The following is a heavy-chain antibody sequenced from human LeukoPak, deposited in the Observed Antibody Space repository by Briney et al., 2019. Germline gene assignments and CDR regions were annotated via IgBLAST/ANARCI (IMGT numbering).Heavy chain of an antibody. D-gene: IGHD6-13*01. CDR1: GGSFSGYY. V-gene: IGHV4-34*01. Sequence: PSETLSLTCAVYGGSFSGYYWSWIRQPPGKGLEWIGEINHSGSTNYNPSLKSRVTISADTSKNQFSLKLSSVTAADTAVYYCARDPGYSSSWPFDYWGQGTLVTVSS. CDR3: ARDPGYSSSWPFDY. CDR2: INHSGST. J-gene: IGHJ4*02.